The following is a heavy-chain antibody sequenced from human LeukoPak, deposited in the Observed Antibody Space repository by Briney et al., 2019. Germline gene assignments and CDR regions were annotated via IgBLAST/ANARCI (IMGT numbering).Heavy chain of an antibody. J-gene: IGHJ6*02. Sequence: GESLKISCQGSGYTFLNYWIAWVRQVPGKGLEWMGIIYPADADTRYSPFFEGQVYISADKSISTVYLHLSSLKASDTAIYYCVKGFSGTYFGMDVWGQGTTVTVSS. CDR2: IYPADADT. CDR3: VKGFSGTYFGMDV. V-gene: IGHV5-51*01. D-gene: IGHD3-10*01. CDR1: GYTFLNYW.